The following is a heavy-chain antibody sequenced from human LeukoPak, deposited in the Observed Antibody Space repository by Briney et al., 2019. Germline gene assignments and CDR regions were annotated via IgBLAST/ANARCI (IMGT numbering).Heavy chain of an antibody. D-gene: IGHD2-2*02. CDR3: ARVDHIVVVPAAIGAFDI. CDR2: IYHSGST. Sequence: SETLSLTCAVSGGSISSSNWWSWVRQPPGKGLEWIGEIYHSGSTNYNPSLKSRVTISVDKSKNQFSLKLSSVTAADTAVYYCARVDHIVVVPAAIGAFDIWGQGTMVTVSS. CDR1: GGSISSSNW. J-gene: IGHJ3*02. V-gene: IGHV4-4*02.